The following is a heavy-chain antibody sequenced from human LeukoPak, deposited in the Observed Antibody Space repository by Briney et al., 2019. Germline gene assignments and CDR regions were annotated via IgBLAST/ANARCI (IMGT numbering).Heavy chain of an antibody. V-gene: IGHV1-46*01. D-gene: IGHD3-9*01. CDR1: GYTFSNYC. Sequence: ASVKVSCKASGYTFSNYCMHWVRQAPGQGLEWMGIFNPTYDIPIYAQTFEGRVTMTRDLSTSTVYMELSTLRSDDTAVYFCAKGPRNILTGDYDDFDIWGQGTMVIVSS. CDR2: FNPTYDIP. J-gene: IGHJ3*02. CDR3: AKGPRNILTGDYDDFDI.